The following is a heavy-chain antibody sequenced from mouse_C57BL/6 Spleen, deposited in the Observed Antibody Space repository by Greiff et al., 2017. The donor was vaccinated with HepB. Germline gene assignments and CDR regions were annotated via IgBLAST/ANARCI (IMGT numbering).Heavy chain of an antibody. CDR3: AKAAQATLFAY. CDR2: IYPRSGNT. Sequence: VQLVESGAELARPGASVKLSCKASGYTFTSYGISWVKQRTGQGLEWIGEIYPRSGNTYYNEKFKGKATLTADKSSSTAYMELRSLTSEDSAVYFCAKAAQATLFAYWGQGTLVTVSA. D-gene: IGHD3-2*02. J-gene: IGHJ3*01. V-gene: IGHV1-81*01. CDR1: GYTFTSYG.